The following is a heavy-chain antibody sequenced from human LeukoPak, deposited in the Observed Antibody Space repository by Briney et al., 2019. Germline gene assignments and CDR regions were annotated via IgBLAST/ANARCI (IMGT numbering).Heavy chain of an antibody. CDR3: TRLGYCTNGVCYYDY. CDR1: GFTFSGSA. Sequence: GGSLRLSCAASGFTFSGSAMHWVRQASGKGLEWVGRIRNKANSYATAYAASVNGRFTISRDDSKNTAYLQMNSLKAEDTAMYYCTRLGYCTNGVCYYDYWGQGTLVTVSS. D-gene: IGHD2-8*01. J-gene: IGHJ4*02. V-gene: IGHV3-73*01. CDR2: IRNKANSYAT.